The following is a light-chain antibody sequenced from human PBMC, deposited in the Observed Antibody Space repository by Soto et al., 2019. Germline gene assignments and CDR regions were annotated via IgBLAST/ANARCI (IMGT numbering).Light chain of an antibody. J-gene: IGKJ5*01. CDR1: QNINNY. Sequence: DIQMNQSPSSLSASVGDRVTITCQASQNINNYLNWYQQKPGRAPELLIYDASNLEAGVPSRFRGSGSGTDFTFTISRLQPEDIATYYCQQYENLPTFGQGTRLEIK. V-gene: IGKV1-33*01. CDR2: DAS. CDR3: QQYENLPT.